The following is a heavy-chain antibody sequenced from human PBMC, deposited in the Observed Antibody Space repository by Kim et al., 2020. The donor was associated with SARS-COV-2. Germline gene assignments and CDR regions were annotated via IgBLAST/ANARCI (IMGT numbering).Heavy chain of an antibody. D-gene: IGHD3-10*01. Sequence: ASVKVSCKLSGFTFSTSALHWVRQAPGQRLEWMGWINRDNGKTKSSERFQDRVTFTRDMSASTVYMELSSLRVEDTAVYYCARDGFFYDESGITDSWCQG. CDR1: GFTFSTSA. J-gene: IGHJ4*02. CDR3: ARDGFFYDESGITDS. V-gene: IGHV1-3*01. CDR2: INRDNGKT.